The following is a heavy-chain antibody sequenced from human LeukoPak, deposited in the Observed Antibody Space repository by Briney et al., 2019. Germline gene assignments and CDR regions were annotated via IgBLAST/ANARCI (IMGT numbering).Heavy chain of an antibody. CDR3: ASGETHWERQFDY. CDR1: GFTFNTYA. V-gene: IGHV3-23*01. CDR2: ISGNGGST. D-gene: IGHD1-26*01. J-gene: IGHJ4*02. Sequence: PGGSLRLSCAASGFTFNTYAMSWVRQAPGKGLEWVSTISGNGGSTYYADSVKGRFTISRDNAKNSLYLQMNSLRAEDTAVYYCASGETHWERQFDYWGQGTLVTVSS.